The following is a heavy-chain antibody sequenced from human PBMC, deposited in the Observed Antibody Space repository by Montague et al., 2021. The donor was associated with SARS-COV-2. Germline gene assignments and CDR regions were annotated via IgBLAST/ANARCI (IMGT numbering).Heavy chain of an antibody. CDR3: ARDTRITMIVVVQGYGMDV. D-gene: IGHD3-22*01. CDR2: IYYSGGT. J-gene: IGHJ6*02. V-gene: IGHV4-39*07. CDR1: GGSISSSSYY. Sequence: SETLSLICTVSGGSISSSSYYWGWIRQPPGKGLEWIGSIYYSGGTYYNPSLKSRVTISVDTSKNQFSLKLSSVTAADTAVYYCARDTRITMIVVVQGYGMDVWGQGTTVTVSS.